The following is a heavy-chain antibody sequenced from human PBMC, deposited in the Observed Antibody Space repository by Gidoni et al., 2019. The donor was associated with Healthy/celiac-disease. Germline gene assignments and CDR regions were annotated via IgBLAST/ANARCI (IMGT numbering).Heavy chain of an antibody. J-gene: IGHJ5*02. CDR1: GGSISSGSYY. Sequence: QVQLQESGPGLVKPSQTLSLTCTVSGGSISSGSYYWSWIRQPAGKGLEWIGRIYTSGSTNYTPSLKSRVTISVDTSKTQFSLKLSSVPAADTAVYYCARGIAAAGTRRYWFDPWGQGTLVTVSS. D-gene: IGHD6-13*01. CDR2: IYTSGST. V-gene: IGHV4-61*02. CDR3: ARGIAAAGTRRYWFDP.